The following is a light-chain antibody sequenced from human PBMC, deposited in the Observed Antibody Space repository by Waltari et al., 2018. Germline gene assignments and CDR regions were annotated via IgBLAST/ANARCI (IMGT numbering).Light chain of an antibody. CDR2: DTS. Sequence: EIVLTQSPGTLSLSPGETATLSCRASQTVGKALTWYQQKPGQAPRLLIYDTSRRAPGIPDRFSGRVFGTDFSLTISRLEPEDFAVYYCQKYDRLPATFGQGTKVEIK. V-gene: IGKV3-20*01. CDR3: QKYDRLPAT. J-gene: IGKJ1*01. CDR1: QTVGKA.